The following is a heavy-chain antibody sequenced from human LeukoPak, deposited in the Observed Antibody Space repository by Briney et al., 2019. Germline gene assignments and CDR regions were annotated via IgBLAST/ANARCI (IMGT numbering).Heavy chain of an antibody. CDR1: GGSISSYY. D-gene: IGHD3-10*01. CDR3: ARRHYGSGTQYRCGMDV. J-gene: IGHJ6*02. CDR2: IYYSGST. V-gene: IGHV4-59*08. Sequence: SETLSLTCTVSGGSISSYYWSWIRQPPGKGLEWIGYIYYSGSTNYNPSLKSRVTISVDTSKNQFSLKLSSVTAADTAVYYCARRHYGSGTQYRCGMDVWGQGTTVTVSS.